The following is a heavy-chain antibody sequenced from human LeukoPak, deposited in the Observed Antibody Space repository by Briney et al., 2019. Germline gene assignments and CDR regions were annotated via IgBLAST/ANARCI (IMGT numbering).Heavy chain of an antibody. Sequence: SETLSLTCAVSGYSISSGYYWGWIRQPPGKGLEWIGSIYHSGSTYYNPSLKSRVTISVDTSKNQFSLKLSSVTAADTAVYYCARARWSYVDYWGQGTLVTVS. V-gene: IGHV4-38-2*01. D-gene: IGHD3-3*01. CDR2: IYHSGST. CDR3: ARARWSYVDY. J-gene: IGHJ4*02. CDR1: GYSISSGYY.